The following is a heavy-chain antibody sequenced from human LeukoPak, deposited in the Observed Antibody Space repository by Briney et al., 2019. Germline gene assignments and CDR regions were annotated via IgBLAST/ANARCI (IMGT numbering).Heavy chain of an antibody. V-gene: IGHV3-30*03. CDR1: GFPFSTYG. CDR2: ISNDGNNK. Sequence: GGSLRLSCAASGFPFSTYGMHWVRQAPGKGLEWVAAISNDGNNKFYADSVKGRFTISRDNPKNTMNLQMNSLRTEDTAVYYCSGIAVAGIYWGQGTLVTVSS. CDR3: SGIAVAGIY. J-gene: IGHJ4*02. D-gene: IGHD6-19*01.